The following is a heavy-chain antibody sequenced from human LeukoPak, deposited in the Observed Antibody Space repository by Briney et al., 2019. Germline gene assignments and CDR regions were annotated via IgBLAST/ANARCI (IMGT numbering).Heavy chain of an antibody. V-gene: IGHV4-34*01. J-gene: IGHJ6*02. D-gene: IGHD3-3*01. CDR3: ARDRVVGDRTGNVDV. CDR1: GGSFSGYY. Sequence: PSETLSLTCAVYGGSFSGYYWSWIRQPPGKGLEWIGEINHSGSTNYNPSLKSRVTISVDTSKNQFSLKLSSVTAADTAVYYCARDRVVGDRTGNVDVWGQGTTVTVSS. CDR2: INHSGST.